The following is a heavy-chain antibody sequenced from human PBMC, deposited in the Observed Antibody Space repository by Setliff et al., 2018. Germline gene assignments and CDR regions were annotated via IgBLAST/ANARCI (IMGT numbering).Heavy chain of an antibody. Sequence: PSETLSLTCRVSGGSISSGNYDWGWIRQPPGKGLEWIGTIYYSGTTYYSPSLKSRVTISLDMSKNQFSLTLRSVTAADTAMYYCARGINSVSRTPKYRGRGTLVTVSS. CDR3: ARGINSVSRTPKY. CDR1: GGSISSGNYD. D-gene: IGHD1-26*01. V-gene: IGHV4-39*01. CDR2: IYYSGTT. J-gene: IGHJ4*02.